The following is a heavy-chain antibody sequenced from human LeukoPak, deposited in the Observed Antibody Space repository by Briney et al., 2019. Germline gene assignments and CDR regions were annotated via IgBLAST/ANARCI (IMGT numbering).Heavy chain of an antibody. J-gene: IGHJ4*02. CDR2: ISGYNGNT. Sequence: GASVKVSCKASGYTFTSYGISWVRQAPGQGLEWVGWISGYNGNTNYAQKLQGRVTMTTDTSTSTAYMELRSLRSDDTAVYYCASAFTRYCSGGSCYTEWGQGTLVTVSS. V-gene: IGHV1-18*01. CDR3: ASAFTRYCSGGSCYTE. CDR1: GYTFTSYG. D-gene: IGHD2-15*01.